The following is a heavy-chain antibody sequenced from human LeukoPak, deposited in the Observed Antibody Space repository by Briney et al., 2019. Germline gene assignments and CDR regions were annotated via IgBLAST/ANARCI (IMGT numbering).Heavy chain of an antibody. CDR3: AREPPGY. Sequence: SETLSLTCTVSGGSISSSSYYWGWIRQPPGKGLEWIGRIYTNGGASYNPSLKSRVTISIDASKNQFSLKLSSVTAAGTAVYYCAREPPGYWGQGILATVSS. J-gene: IGHJ4*02. V-gene: IGHV4-61*02. CDR2: IYTNGGA. CDR1: GGSISSSSYY.